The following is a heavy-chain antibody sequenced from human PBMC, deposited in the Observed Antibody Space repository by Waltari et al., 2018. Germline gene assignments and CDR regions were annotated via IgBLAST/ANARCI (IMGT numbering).Heavy chain of an antibody. CDR2: ISYDGSNK. CDR1: GFTFSSYA. D-gene: IGHD3-3*01. Sequence: QVQLVESGGGVVQPGRSLRLSCAASGFTFSSYAMHWVRQAPGKGLEWVAVISYDGSNKDYAASGKGRFTISRDNSKNTLYLQMNSLRAEDTAVYYCARAITIFGVVTVPGYWGQGTLVTVSS. CDR3: ARAITIFGVVTVPGY. V-gene: IGHV3-30-3*01. J-gene: IGHJ4*02.